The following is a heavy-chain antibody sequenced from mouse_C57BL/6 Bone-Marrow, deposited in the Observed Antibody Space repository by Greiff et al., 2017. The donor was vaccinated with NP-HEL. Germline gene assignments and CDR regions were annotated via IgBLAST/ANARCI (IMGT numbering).Heavy chain of an antibody. Sequence: EVQRVESGGGLVKPGGSLKLSCAASGFTFSSYTMSWVRQTPEKRLEWVATISGGGGNTYYPDSVKGRFTISRDNAKNTLYLQMSSLRSEDTALYYCARIYGYDGAMDYWGQGTSVTVSS. CDR3: ARIYGYDGAMDY. V-gene: IGHV5-9*01. CDR1: GFTFSSYT. J-gene: IGHJ4*01. CDR2: ISGGGGNT. D-gene: IGHD2-2*01.